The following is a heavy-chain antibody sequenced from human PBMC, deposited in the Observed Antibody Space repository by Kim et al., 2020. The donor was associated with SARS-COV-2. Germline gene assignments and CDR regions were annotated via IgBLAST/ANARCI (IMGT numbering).Heavy chain of an antibody. D-gene: IGHD6-13*01. Sequence: SETLSLTCTVSGGSISSSSYYWGWIRQPPGKGLEWIGSIYYSGSTYYNPSLKSRVTISVDTSKNQFSLKLSSVTAADTAVYYCARDFSQSSPGYSSSWTGIRGGVGFDYWGQGTLVTVSS. CDR1: GGSISSSSYY. V-gene: IGHV4-39*07. CDR2: IYYSGST. CDR3: ARDFSQSSPGYSSSWTGIRGGVGFDY. J-gene: IGHJ4*02.